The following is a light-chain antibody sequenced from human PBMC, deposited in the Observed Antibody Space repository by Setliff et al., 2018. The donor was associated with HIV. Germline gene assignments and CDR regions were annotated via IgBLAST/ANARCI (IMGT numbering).Light chain of an antibody. J-gene: IGLJ1*01. CDR3: SSYTSSNTRV. CDR2: EVS. Sequence: QSVLTQPVSVSGSPGQSITISCTGTISDVGGYNYVSWYQHHPGKAPKLMIYEVSNRPSEISNRFSGSKSGNTASLTISGVQAEDEADYYCSSYTSSNTRVIGTGTKV. CDR1: ISDVGGYNY. V-gene: IGLV2-14*01.